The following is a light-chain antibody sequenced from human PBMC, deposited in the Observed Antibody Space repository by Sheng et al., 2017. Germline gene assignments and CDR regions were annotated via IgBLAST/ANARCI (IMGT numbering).Light chain of an antibody. J-gene: IGKJ2*01. Sequence: DIQMTQSPSTLSASVGDRVTITCRASQSINDYLAWYQQRPGRAPKLLIYKASNLETGVPSRFSGSGSGTKFTLTITSLQPDDSATYYCQQYNTYLYTFGQGTKLEIK. CDR1: QSINDY. V-gene: IGKV1-5*03. CDR3: QQYNTYLYT. CDR2: KAS.